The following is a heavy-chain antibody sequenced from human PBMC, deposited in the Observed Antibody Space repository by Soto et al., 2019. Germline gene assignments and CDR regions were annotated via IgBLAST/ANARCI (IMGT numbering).Heavy chain of an antibody. CDR3: ARLEDIVATMARSYYYTVWTS. J-gene: IGHJ6*02. V-gene: IGHV5-51*01. CDR1: GYSFTSYW. Sequence: PGDSLKISCKGSGYSFTSYWIGWVRQMPGKGLEWMGIIYPGDSDTRYSPSFQGQVTISADKSVSTAYLQWSSLKASDTAMYYCARLEDIVATMARSYYYTVWTSGAKGPRSPSP. CDR2: IYPGDSDT. D-gene: IGHD5-12*01.